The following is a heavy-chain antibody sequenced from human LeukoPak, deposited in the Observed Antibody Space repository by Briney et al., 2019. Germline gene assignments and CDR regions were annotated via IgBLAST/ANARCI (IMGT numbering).Heavy chain of an antibody. CDR1: GVSFNDYY. CDR3: ARAYNGYDYP. Sequence: PSETLSLTCAVSGVSFNDYYWSWIRQTPGKGLEWIGEVNHSGTTNYNPSLKSRVTISVDTSKNQFSLKVTSVTAADTALYYCARAYNGYDYPWGQGTLVTVSS. CDR2: VNHSGTT. D-gene: IGHD5-12*01. V-gene: IGHV4-34*01. J-gene: IGHJ5*02.